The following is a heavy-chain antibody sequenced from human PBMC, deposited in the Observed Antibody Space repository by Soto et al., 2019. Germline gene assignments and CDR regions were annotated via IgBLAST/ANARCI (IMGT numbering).Heavy chain of an antibody. D-gene: IGHD2-15*01. V-gene: IGHV3-23*01. CDR3: AKVKWRWGDLLNDAFDI. J-gene: IGHJ3*02. CDR1: GFTFSSYA. CDR2: ISGSGGST. Sequence: GGSLRLSCAASGFTFSSYAMSWVRQAPGKGLEWVSAISGSGGSTYYADSVKGRFTISRDNSKNTLYLQMNSLRAEDTAVYYCAKVKWRWGDLLNDAFDIWGQGTMVTVSS.